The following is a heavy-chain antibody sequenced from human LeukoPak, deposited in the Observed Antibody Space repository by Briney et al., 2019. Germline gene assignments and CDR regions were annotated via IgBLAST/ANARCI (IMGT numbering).Heavy chain of an antibody. Sequence: PGGSLRLSCAASGFTFSDYYMSWLRQAPGKGVEWVSYISSSSSYTNYADSVKGRFTISRDNAKNSLYLQMNSLRAEDTAVYYCASHYGSGSYYDHWGQGTLVTVSS. V-gene: IGHV3-11*06. CDR1: GFTFSDYY. CDR3: ASHYGSGSYYDH. D-gene: IGHD3-10*01. J-gene: IGHJ4*02. CDR2: ISSSSSYT.